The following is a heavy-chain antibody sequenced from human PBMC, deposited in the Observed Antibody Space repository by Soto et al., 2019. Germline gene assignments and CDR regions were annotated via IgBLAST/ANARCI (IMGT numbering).Heavy chain of an antibody. CDR3: AGDSPPVDY. CDR1: GYTFSNYG. J-gene: IGHJ4*02. CDR2: ISAYNGNT. V-gene: IGHV1-18*01. Sequence: QVQLVQSGAEVKKPGASVKVSCKASGYTFSNYGISWVRQAPGQGLEWMGWISAYNGNTKYSQKRQGRVTMTTDTSTSTAYRELRSLRSDDTAVYYCAGDSPPVDYWGQGTLVTVSS.